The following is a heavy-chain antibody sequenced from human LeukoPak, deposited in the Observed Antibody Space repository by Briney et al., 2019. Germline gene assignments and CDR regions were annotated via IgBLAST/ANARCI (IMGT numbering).Heavy chain of an antibody. J-gene: IGHJ5*02. CDR2: ISGSGGST. Sequence: GASPRLSCAAPGFTFSSYAMSWVRQAPGKGLEWVSAISGSGGSTYYADSVKGRFTISRDNSKNTLYLQMNSLRAEDTAVYYCAKTPYYYGSGNNWFDPWGQGTLVTVSS. CDR3: AKTPYYYGSGNNWFDP. D-gene: IGHD3-10*01. CDR1: GFTFSSYA. V-gene: IGHV3-23*01.